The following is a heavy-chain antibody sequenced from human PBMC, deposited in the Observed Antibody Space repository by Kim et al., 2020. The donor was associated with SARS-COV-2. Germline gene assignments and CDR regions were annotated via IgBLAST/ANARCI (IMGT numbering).Heavy chain of an antibody. V-gene: IGHV4-31*03. CDR3: ARVLSGGSGSYNPAF. J-gene: IGHJ3*01. CDR1: GGSISSGGYY. CDR2: IHYSGST. D-gene: IGHD3-10*01. Sequence: SETLSLTCTVSGGSISSGGYYWSWIRQHPGKRLEWIGYIHYSGSTYYNPPLKSRATISVDTSKNQSSLQLSSVTAADTAVYYCARVLSGGSGSYNPAF.